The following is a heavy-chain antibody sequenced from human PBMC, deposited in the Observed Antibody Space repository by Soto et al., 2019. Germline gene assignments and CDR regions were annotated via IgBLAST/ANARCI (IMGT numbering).Heavy chain of an antibody. CDR1: GGSISSSSYY. Sequence: PSETLSLTCTVSGGSISSSSYYWGWIRQPPGKGLEWIGSIYYSGSTYYNPSLKSRVTISVDTSKNQFSLKLSSVTAADTAVYYCARVEASLWFGQRRFDPWGQGTLVTVSS. J-gene: IGHJ5*02. CDR3: ARVEASLWFGQRRFDP. V-gene: IGHV4-39*01. CDR2: IYYSGST. D-gene: IGHD3-10*01.